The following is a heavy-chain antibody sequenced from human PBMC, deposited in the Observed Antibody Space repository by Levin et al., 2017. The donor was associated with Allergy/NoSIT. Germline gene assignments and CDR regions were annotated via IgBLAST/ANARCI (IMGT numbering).Heavy chain of an antibody. CDR1: GFTFSSYS. CDR3: ARVEGRHYYGSGSYLRSAFDI. J-gene: IGHJ3*02. V-gene: IGHV3-48*01. Sequence: GESLKISCAASGFTFSSYSMNWVRQAPGKGLEWVSYISSSSSTIYYADSVKGRFTISRDNAKNSLYLQMNSLRAEDTAVYYCARVEGRHYYGSGSYLRSAFDIWGQGTMVTVSS. D-gene: IGHD3-10*01. CDR2: ISSSSSTI.